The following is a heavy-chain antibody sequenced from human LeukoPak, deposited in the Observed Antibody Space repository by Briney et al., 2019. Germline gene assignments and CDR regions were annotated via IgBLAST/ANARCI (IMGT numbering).Heavy chain of an antibody. CDR2: IYYTGST. Sequence: SETLSLTCTVSGGSISSSDYYWSWIRQPPGRGLEWLGNIYYTGSTSYNPSLKSRVTFSVDTFNNQFSLHLSSVTAADTAVYYCSRENYCTNGVCWAFDPWGQGTLVTVSS. CDR3: SRENYCTNGVCWAFDP. J-gene: IGHJ5*02. V-gene: IGHV4-39*07. CDR1: GGSISSSDYY. D-gene: IGHD2-8*01.